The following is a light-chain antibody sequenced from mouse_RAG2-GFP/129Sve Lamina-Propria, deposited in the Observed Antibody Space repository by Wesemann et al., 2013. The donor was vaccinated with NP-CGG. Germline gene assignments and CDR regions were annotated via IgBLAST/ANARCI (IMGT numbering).Light chain of an antibody. V-gene: IGKV6-15*01. J-gene: IGKJ4*01. CDR1: QNVGTN. CDR2: SAS. CDR3: QNDYSYPFT. Sequence: DIVMTQSQKFMSTSVGDRVSVTCKASQNVGTNVAWYQQKPGQSPKALIYSASYRYSGVPDRFTGSGSGTDFTLTISNVQSEDLAVYYCQNDYSYPFTFGSGTKLEIK.